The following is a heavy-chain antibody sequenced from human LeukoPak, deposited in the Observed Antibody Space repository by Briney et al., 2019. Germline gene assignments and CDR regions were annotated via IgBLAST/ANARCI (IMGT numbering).Heavy chain of an antibody. J-gene: IGHJ6*03. D-gene: IGHD3-16*01. Sequence: SETLSLTCAVYGGSFSGHYWTWIRQPPGKGLQWIGEVNDRGSTNYNPSLKSRLTISEDKSKKQFSLRLPSVTAADTAVYYCARGVVSGRFGDYYYYMDVWGKGATVTVSS. CDR2: VNDRGST. CDR3: ARGVVSGRFGDYYYYMDV. CDR1: GGSFSGHY. V-gene: IGHV4-34*01.